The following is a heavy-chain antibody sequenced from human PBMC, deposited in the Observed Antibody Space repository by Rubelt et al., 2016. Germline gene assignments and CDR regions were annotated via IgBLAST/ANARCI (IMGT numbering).Heavy chain of an antibody. Sequence: QVQLQQWGAGLLKPSETLSLTCAVYGGSFSGYYWSWIRQPPGKGLEWIGEINHSGSTNYHPSLKSRVTIAVDTSKNQVSLKLSSVTAADTAVHYCARLMGYGSGSYGHWGQGTLVTVSS. CDR2: INHSGST. J-gene: IGHJ4*02. CDR3: ARLMGYGSGSYGH. D-gene: IGHD3-10*01. CDR1: GGSFSGYY. V-gene: IGHV4-34*01.